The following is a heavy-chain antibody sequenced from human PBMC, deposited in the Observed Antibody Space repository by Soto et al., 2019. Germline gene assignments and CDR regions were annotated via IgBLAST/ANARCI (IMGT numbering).Heavy chain of an antibody. CDR2: MNPNSGNT. CDR3: ARATRLVATTSYYFDY. J-gene: IGHJ4*02. V-gene: IGHV1-8*01. Sequence: ASVKVSCKASGYTFTSYDINWVRQATGQGLERMGWMNPNSGNTGYAQKFQGRVTMTRNTSITTAYMELSSPRSEDTAVYYCARATRLVATTSYYFDYWGPGTLVTVSS. D-gene: IGHD5-12*01. CDR1: GYTFTSYD.